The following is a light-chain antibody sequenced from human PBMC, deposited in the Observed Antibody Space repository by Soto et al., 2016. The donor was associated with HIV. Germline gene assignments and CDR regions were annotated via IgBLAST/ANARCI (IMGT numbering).Light chain of an antibody. CDR2: QDK. V-gene: IGLV3-1*01. CDR3: QVWDFTTVV. CDR1: KLGDKF. J-gene: IGLJ2*01. Sequence: SHELTQPPSVSVSPGQTATITCSGDKLGDKFASWFQQKTGQSPVLVLFQDKKRPSGIPERFSGSNSGNTATLTISGTQSMDEADYYCQVWDFTTVVFGGGTKLTFL.